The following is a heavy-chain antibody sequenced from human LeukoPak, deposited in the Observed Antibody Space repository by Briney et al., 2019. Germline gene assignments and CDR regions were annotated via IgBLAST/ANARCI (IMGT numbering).Heavy chain of an antibody. CDR2: FIPVLGTA. D-gene: IGHD3-3*02. CDR3: AGIPIFGVVLHQEPV. Sequence: VASVKVSCKASGDIFSDYALNWVRQAPGQGLEWMGVFIPVLGTANSTQNFQDRVSITADISTHTVYMELSSLKSEDTAVYFCAGIPIFGVVLHQEPVWGKGTTVTVSS. CDR1: GDIFSDYA. V-gene: IGHV1-69*10. J-gene: IGHJ6*04.